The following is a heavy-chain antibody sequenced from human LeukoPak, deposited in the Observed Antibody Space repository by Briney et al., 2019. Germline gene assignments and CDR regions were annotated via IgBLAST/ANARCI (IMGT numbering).Heavy chain of an antibody. D-gene: IGHD6-13*01. J-gene: IGHJ5*02. CDR1: GFTFSSYS. Sequence: GGSLRLSCAASGFTFSSYSMNWVRQAPGKGLEWVSSISSSSSYIYYADSVKGRFTIPRDNAKNSLYLQMNSLRAEDTAVYYCARGPPSGIAAAGTLNWFDPWGQGTLVTVSS. CDR3: ARGPPSGIAAAGTLNWFDP. V-gene: IGHV3-21*01. CDR2: ISSSSSYI.